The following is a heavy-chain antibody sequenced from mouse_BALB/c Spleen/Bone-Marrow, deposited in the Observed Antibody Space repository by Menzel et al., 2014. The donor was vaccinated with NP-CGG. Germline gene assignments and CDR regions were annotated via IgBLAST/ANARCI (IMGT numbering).Heavy chain of an antibody. J-gene: IGHJ4*01. CDR2: ISNGSSTI. V-gene: IGHV5-17*02. CDR1: GFTFSSFG. CDR3: ARKGAMITHYYAMDY. Sequence: EVQVAESGGGLVQPGGSRKLSCAASGFTFSSFGMHWVRQAPEKGLEWVAYISNGSSTIYYADTVKGRFTISRDNPKNTLFLQMTSLRSEDTAMYYCARKGAMITHYYAMDYWGHGTSVTVSS. D-gene: IGHD2-4*01.